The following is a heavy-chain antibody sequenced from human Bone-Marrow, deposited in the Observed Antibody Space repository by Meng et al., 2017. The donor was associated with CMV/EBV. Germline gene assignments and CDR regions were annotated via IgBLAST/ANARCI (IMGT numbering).Heavy chain of an antibody. D-gene: IGHD2-2*02. CDR2: IYSGGSST. CDR1: GFTFSSYA. Sequence: GESLKISCAASGFTFSSYAMSWVRQAPGKGLEWVSVIYSGGSSTYYADSVKGRFTISRDNSKNTLYLQMNSLRAEDTAVYYCAKGRFAVVPAAINYWGQGTLVTFSS. CDR3: AKGRFAVVPAAINY. J-gene: IGHJ4*02. V-gene: IGHV3-23*03.